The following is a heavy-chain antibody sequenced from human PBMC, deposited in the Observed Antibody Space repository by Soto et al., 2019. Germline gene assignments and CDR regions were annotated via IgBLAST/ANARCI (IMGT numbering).Heavy chain of an antibody. V-gene: IGHV4-39*01. CDR3: ARYCSSTSCPRYYGMDV. D-gene: IGHD2-2*01. CDR1: GGSISSSSYY. CDR2: IYYSGST. J-gene: IGHJ6*02. Sequence: QLQLQESGPGLVKPSETLFLTCTVSGGSISSSSYYWGWIRQPPGKGLEWIGSIYYSGSTYYNPYLKSRVTISVDTSKNHFSLKLSSVTAADTAVYYCARYCSSTSCPRYYGMDVWGQGTTVTVSS.